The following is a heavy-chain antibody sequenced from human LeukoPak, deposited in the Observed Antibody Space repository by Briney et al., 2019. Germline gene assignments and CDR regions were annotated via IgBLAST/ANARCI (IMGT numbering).Heavy chain of an antibody. D-gene: IGHD3-22*01. Sequence: GGSLRLSCAASGSTFSSYSMNWIRQAPGKGLEWVSSISSSTSYIYYADSVKGRFTISKDNAKNSLYLQMNSLRAEDTAVYYCARDYYYDSSGSESNFDYWGQGTLVTVSS. CDR2: ISSSTSYI. CDR3: ARDYYYDSSGSESNFDY. CDR1: GSTFSSYS. J-gene: IGHJ4*02. V-gene: IGHV3-21*01.